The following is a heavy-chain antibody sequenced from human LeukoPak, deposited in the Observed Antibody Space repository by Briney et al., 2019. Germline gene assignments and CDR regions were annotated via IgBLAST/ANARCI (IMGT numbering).Heavy chain of an antibody. CDR2: VSSSSSYI. D-gene: IGHD3-16*01. CDR1: GFTFSRYS. V-gene: IGHV3-21*01. J-gene: IGHJ4*02. CDR3: ARGWASEAYY. Sequence: GGSLRLSCAASGFTFSRYSMNWARQAPGRGLEWVSSVSSSSSYIYYADSVKGRFTISRDNAKNSLYLQMDSLRVEDTAVYYCARGWASEAYYWGQGTLVTVSS.